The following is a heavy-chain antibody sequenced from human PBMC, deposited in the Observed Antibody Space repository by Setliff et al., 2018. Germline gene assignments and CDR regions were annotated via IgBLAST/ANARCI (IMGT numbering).Heavy chain of an antibody. D-gene: IGHD2-8*01. J-gene: IGHJ6*02. CDR1: GGSITSGSYY. Sequence: SQTLSLTCVVSGGSITSGSYYWSWIRQPTGEGLEWIGRLHTSGTTDYNPSLKGRVTISADTSTNHFSLKLTSVTAADTAVYYCAKEHVVISFVTNTHHHYGMDVWGQGATVTVSS. CDR2: LHTSGTT. CDR3: AKEHVVISFVTNTHHHYGMDV. V-gene: IGHV4-61*02.